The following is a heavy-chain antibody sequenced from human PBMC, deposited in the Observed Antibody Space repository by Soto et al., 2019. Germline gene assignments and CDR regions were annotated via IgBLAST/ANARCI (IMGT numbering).Heavy chain of an antibody. J-gene: IGHJ6*02. CDR1: GGTFIGYY. D-gene: IGHD3-9*01. Sequence: SETLSLTCAVYGGTFIGYYWSWIRQPTGKGLEWIGEINHSGSTNYNPSLKSRVTISVDTSKNQFSLKLTSVTAADTAVYYCARGPNILTGYYRGYYYGMDVWGQGTTVTVSS. CDR3: ARGPNILTGYYRGYYYGMDV. V-gene: IGHV4-34*01. CDR2: INHSGST.